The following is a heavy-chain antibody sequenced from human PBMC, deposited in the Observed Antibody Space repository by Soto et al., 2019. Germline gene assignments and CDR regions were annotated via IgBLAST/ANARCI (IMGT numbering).Heavy chain of an antibody. V-gene: IGHV1-18*01. CDR3: ARDSPPVDY. Sequence: QVQLVQSGAAVKKPGASVKVSCKASGYTFSSYGISWVRQAPGQGLEWMGWISAYNGNIKYTQKLQGRGTMTTDTSTSTAYRELRSLRSEDTAVYYCARDSPPVDYWGQGTLVTAAS. CDR1: GYTFSSYG. CDR2: ISAYNGNI. J-gene: IGHJ4*02.